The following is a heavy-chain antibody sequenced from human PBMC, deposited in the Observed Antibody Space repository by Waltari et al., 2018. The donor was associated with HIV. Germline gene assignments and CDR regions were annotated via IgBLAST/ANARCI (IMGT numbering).Heavy chain of an antibody. D-gene: IGHD3-3*01. Sequence: QVQLQESGPGLVKPSGTLSLTCSVSGGSFISSHWTWIRQPPGKGLVWIGYIYYTGRTNCNPALKSRVTISVDTSKNQFSLRLRSVTAADTAVYYCARGLFGVGSNWFDPWGQGILVTVSS. CDR1: GGSFISSH. J-gene: IGHJ5*02. CDR3: ARGLFGVGSNWFDP. CDR2: IYYTGRT. V-gene: IGHV4-59*01.